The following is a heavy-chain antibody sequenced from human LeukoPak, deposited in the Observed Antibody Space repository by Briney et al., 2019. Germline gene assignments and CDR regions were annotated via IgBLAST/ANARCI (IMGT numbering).Heavy chain of an antibody. D-gene: IGHD1-1*01. CDR2: IYYSGST. CDR3: ARAVQLERPPPLIGYYYMDV. J-gene: IGHJ6*03. Sequence: PSETLSLTCTVSGGSTSSYYWSWIRQSPGKGLECIGYIYYSGSTNYNPSLKSRVTISVDTSKNQFSLKLSSVTAAGTAVYYCARAVQLERPPPLIGYYYMDVWGKGTTVTVSS. V-gene: IGHV4-59*01. CDR1: GGSTSSYY.